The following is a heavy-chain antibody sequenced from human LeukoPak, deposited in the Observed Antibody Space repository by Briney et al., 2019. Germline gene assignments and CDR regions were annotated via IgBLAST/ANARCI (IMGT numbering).Heavy chain of an antibody. CDR2: ISSSGSTI. D-gene: IGHD2-2*01. J-gene: IGHJ4*02. V-gene: IGHV3-11*01. CDR1: GFTFSDYY. CDR3: ARRYCSSTSCVFDY. Sequence: PGGSLRLSCAASGFTFSDYYMSWIRQAPGKGLEWVSYISSSGSTIYYADSVKGRFTISRDNSKNTLYLQMNSLRAEDTAVYYCARRYCSSTSCVFDYWGQGTLVTVSS.